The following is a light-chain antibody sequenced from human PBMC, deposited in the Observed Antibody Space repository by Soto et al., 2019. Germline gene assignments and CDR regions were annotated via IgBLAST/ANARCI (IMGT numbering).Light chain of an antibody. CDR3: CSYSGSYTYVL. CDR2: DVS. J-gene: IGLJ2*01. Sequence: QSALTQPRSVSGSPGQSVTISCAGSSSDVGGRDYVSWYQQHPGKAPQLMIYDVSKRPSGVPDRFSGSKSDNTASLTISGLQAADEADYYCCSYSGSYTYVLFGGGTKLTVL. V-gene: IGLV2-11*01. CDR1: SSDVGGRDY.